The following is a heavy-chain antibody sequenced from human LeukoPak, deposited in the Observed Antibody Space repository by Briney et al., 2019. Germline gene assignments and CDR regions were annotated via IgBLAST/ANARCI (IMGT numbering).Heavy chain of an antibody. CDR1: GFTFSYYG. J-gene: IGHJ4*02. CDR3: TKDRKSFGEAYDPFDY. D-gene: IGHD3-10*01. Sequence: GGSLGLSCTASGFTFSYYGMHWVRQPPGKGLEWVAFFSYDGSNKHYADSVMGRVTISRDNSRNTLYLQMNSLRPDDTAVYYCTKDRKSFGEAYDPFDYWGQGVLVTVSS. CDR2: FSYDGSNK. V-gene: IGHV3-30*18.